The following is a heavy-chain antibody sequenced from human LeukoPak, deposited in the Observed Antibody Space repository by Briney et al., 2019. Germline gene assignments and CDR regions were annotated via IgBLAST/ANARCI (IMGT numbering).Heavy chain of an antibody. CDR1: GFTFXXYA. V-gene: IGHV3-9*01. Sequence: SLRLSCAASGFTFXXYAMHWVRQAPGKGLEWVSGISWNSGSIGYADSVKGRFTISRDNAKNSLYLQMNSLRAEDTALYYCAKDLSGVSFDAFDIWGQGTMVTVSS. J-gene: IGHJ3*02. CDR2: ISWNSGSI. D-gene: IGHD2-15*01. CDR3: AKDLSGVSFDAFDI.